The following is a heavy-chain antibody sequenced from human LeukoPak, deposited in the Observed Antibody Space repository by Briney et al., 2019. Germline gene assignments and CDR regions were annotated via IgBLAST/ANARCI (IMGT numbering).Heavy chain of an antibody. V-gene: IGHV4-30-4*01. J-gene: IGHJ4*02. CDR2: IYYSGST. CDR3: ASYYGDYPYYFDY. CDR1: GGSISSGDYY. Sequence: SETLSLTCTVSGGSISSGDYYWSWIRQPPGKGLEWIGYIYYSGSTYYNPSLKGRVTISVDTSKNQFSLKLSSVTAADTAVYYCASYYGDYPYYFDYWGQGTLVTVSS. D-gene: IGHD4-17*01.